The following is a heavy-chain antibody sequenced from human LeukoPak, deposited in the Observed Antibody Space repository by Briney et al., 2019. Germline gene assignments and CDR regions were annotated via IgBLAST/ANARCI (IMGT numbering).Heavy chain of an antibody. CDR2: IRSSGSTI. CDR3: ARSSAAADYYFDY. J-gene: IGHJ4*02. D-gene: IGHD6-13*01. Sequence: KPGGSMRLSCAASGFTFSDYYMSWIRHAPGKGLEWVSYIRSSGSTIYYADSVKGRFTISRDNAKNTLYLQMSSLRAEDTAVYYCARSSAAADYYFDYWGQGTLVTVSS. CDR1: GFTFSDYY. V-gene: IGHV3-11*04.